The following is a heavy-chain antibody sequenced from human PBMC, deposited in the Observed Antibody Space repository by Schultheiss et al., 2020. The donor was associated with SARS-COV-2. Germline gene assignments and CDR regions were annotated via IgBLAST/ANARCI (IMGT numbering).Heavy chain of an antibody. J-gene: IGHJ6*02. V-gene: IGHV3-43*01. Sequence: GGSLRLSCAASGFTFDDYTMHWVRQAPGKGLEWVSLISWDGGSTYYADSVKGRFTNSRDNAKNSLYLQMNSLRAEDTAVYYCARDGDGMDVWGQGTTVTVSS. CDR2: ISWDGGST. CDR3: ARDGDGMDV. CDR1: GFTFDDYT.